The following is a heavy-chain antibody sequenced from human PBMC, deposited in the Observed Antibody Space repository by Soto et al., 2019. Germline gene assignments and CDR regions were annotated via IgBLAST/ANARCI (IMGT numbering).Heavy chain of an antibody. D-gene: IGHD2-8*02. CDR3: TRGVPAGDV. CDR1: GYTFINYY. J-gene: IGHJ4*02. Sequence: GASVKVPCKASGYTFINYYIQWVRQAPGHRLEWMAIIHPTDGSTNYAQKFQGRLTLSMDTSTSTVYMGLSCVASDVNAWDSSTRGVPAGDVWGQGTLVTVSS. V-gene: IGHV1-46*01. CDR2: IHPTDGST.